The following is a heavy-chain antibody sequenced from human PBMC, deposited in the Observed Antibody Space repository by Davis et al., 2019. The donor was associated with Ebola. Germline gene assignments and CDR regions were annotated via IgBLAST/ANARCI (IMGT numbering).Heavy chain of an antibody. D-gene: IGHD3-16*01. V-gene: IGHV3-30*18. Sequence: GESLMISCAASGFTFSSYGMHWVRQAPGKGLEWVAVISYDGSNKYYADSVKGRFTISRDNSKNTLYLQMNSLRAEDTAVYYCAKDMNYYYGMDVWGQGTTVTVSS. CDR3: AKDMNYYYGMDV. CDR2: ISYDGSNK. CDR1: GFTFSSYG. J-gene: IGHJ6*02.